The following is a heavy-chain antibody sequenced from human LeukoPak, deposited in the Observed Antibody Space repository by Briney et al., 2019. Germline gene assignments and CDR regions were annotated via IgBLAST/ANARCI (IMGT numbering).Heavy chain of an antibody. D-gene: IGHD2-2*02. CDR3: ARGRSWSRQLLYGNWFDP. V-gene: IGHV4-34*01. J-gene: IGHJ5*02. CDR2: INHSGST. CDR1: GGSFSGYY. Sequence: SETPSLTCAVYGGSFSGYYWSWIRQPPGKGLEWIGEINHSGSTNYNPSLKSRVTISVDTSKNQFSLKLSSVTAADTAVYYCARGRSWSRQLLYGNWFDPRGQGTLVTVSS.